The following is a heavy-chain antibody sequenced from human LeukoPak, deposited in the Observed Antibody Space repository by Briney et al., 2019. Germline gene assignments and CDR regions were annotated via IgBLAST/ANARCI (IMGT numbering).Heavy chain of an antibody. CDR1: GLSFSNYA. Sequence: GGSLRLSCAASGLSFSNYAMSWVRQAPGKGLEWVSAISGGGDYIFYSDSVKGRFTTSRDNSKNTVFLQMNSLRAEDTAIYYCAKEAAAVGVGYFTHWGQGTLVTVSS. D-gene: IGHD6-25*01. V-gene: IGHV3-23*01. CDR2: ISGGGDYI. J-gene: IGHJ4*02. CDR3: AKEAAAVGVGYFTH.